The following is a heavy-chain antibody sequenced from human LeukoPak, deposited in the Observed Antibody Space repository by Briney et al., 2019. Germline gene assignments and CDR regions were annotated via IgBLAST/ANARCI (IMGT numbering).Heavy chain of an antibody. CDR3: ARAFDGYDILTGYLNWFDP. J-gene: IGHJ5*02. V-gene: IGHV4-39*07. Sequence: PSETLSLTCIISGGSISSSTYYWDWIRQPPGKGLEWIGTIYYSGNTYYNPSLQSRVTISVDPSKNQFSLKLSSVTAADTAVYYCARAFDGYDILTGYLNWFDPWGQGTLVTVSS. CDR1: GGSISSSTYY. CDR2: IYYSGNT. D-gene: IGHD3-9*01.